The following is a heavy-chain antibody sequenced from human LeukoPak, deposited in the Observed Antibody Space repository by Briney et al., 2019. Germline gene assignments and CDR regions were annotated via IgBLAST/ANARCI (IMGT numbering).Heavy chain of an antibody. J-gene: IGHJ6*03. V-gene: IGHV4-4*07. CDR3: ARDGPDYYYYMDV. CDR1: GGSISSYY. CDR2: IYSSGST. Sequence: SETLSLTCTVSGGSISSYYWSWIQQPAGKALEWIGRIYSSGSTNYNPSLKSRVTMSLDTSQNQFSLKLGSVTAADTAVYYCARDGPDYYYYMDVWGKGTTVSVSS.